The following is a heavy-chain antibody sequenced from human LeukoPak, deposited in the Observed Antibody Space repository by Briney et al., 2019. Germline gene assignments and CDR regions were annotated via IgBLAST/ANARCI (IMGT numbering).Heavy chain of an antibody. CDR1: GYTFTGYY. CDR3: ARGMSGYTEDPFDI. J-gene: IGHJ3*02. Sequence: ASVKVSCKASGYTFTGYYMHWVRQAPGQGLEWMGWINPNSGGTNYAQKFQGRVTMTRDTSTSTAYMELRSLRSDDTAVYFCARGMSGYTEDPFDIWGQGTVVTVSS. V-gene: IGHV1-2*02. CDR2: INPNSGGT. D-gene: IGHD2-2*02.